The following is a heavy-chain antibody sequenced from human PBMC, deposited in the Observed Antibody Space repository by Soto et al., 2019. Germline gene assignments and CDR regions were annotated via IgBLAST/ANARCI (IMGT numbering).Heavy chain of an antibody. V-gene: IGHV3-30-3*01. CDR2: ISYDGSNK. D-gene: IGHD3-16*02. CDR3: ARFTFGGVIDLSDAFDS. CDR1: GFTFSSYA. Sequence: QVQLVESGGGVVQPGRYLRLSCAASGFTFSSYAMHWVRQAPGKGLEWVAVISYDGSNKYYADSVKGRFTISRDNSKNKLYLQMNSLRAEDTDVYYCARFTFGGVIDLSDAFDSWGQGTMVTVSS. J-gene: IGHJ3*02.